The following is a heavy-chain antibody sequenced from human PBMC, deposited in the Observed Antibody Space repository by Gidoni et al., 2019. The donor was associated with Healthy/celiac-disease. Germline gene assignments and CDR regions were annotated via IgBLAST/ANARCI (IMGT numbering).Heavy chain of an antibody. Sequence: EVQLVESGGGLVQPGGSLKLSCAASAFTFSGSAMHWVRPASGKGLGVVGRNRSKANSYATAYDASVKGRFTISRDDLKNTAYLQMNSRKTEDTAVYYCTRHNGYYYDSSGYYPYYYYYMDVWGKGTTVTVSS. J-gene: IGHJ6*03. D-gene: IGHD3-22*01. CDR3: TRHNGYYYDSSGYYPYYYYYMDV. V-gene: IGHV3-73*01. CDR2: NRSKANSYAT. CDR1: AFTFSGSA.